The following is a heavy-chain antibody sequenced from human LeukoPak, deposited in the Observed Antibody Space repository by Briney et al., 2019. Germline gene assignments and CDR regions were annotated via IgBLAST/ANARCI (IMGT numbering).Heavy chain of an antibody. CDR3: ARLGPSYYYYYYMDV. V-gene: IGHV1-18*01. Sequence: ASVKVSYKASGYTFTSYGISWVRQAPGQGLEWMGWISAYNGNTNYAQKLQGRVTMTTDTSTSTAYMELRSLRSDDTAVYYCARLGPSYYYYYYMDVWGKGTTVTVSS. CDR1: GYTFTSYG. CDR2: ISAYNGNT. J-gene: IGHJ6*03.